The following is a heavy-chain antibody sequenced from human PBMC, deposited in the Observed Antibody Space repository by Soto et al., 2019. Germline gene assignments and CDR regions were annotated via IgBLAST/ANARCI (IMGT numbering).Heavy chain of an antibody. CDR3: ARENYYRSGTYYTYDALDI. V-gene: IGHV3-30-3*01. CDR2: LAYDGIEK. CDR1: GFTFNKYA. D-gene: IGHD3-10*01. Sequence: QVQLVASGGGVVQPGRSLRLSCAGSGFTFNKYALHWVRQAPGKGLEWVAVLAYDGIEKYYADYVKGRFTISRDNSKSKLYLQMNGLGPEDTAVYYCARENYYRSGTYYTYDALDIWGRGTTVTVSS. J-gene: IGHJ3*02.